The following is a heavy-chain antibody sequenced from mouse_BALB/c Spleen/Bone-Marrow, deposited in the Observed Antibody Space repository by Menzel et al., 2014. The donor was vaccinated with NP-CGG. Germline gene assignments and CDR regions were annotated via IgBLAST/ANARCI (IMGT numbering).Heavy chain of an antibody. Sequence: EVKLQECGGGLVQPGGSLKLSCVASGFTFSSYGMSWVRQTPDKRLELVATINNNGGSTYYPDSVKGQFTISRDNAKNTLYLQMSSLKSEDTAMYYCARVYGWYFDVWGAGTTVTVSS. J-gene: IGHJ1*01. CDR1: GFTFSSYG. V-gene: IGHV5-6-3*01. CDR2: INNNGGST. D-gene: IGHD1-1*01. CDR3: ARVYGWYFDV.